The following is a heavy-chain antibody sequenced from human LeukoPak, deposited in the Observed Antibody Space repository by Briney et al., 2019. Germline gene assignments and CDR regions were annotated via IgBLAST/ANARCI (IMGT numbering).Heavy chain of an antibody. Sequence: GGSLRLSCAASGFTFSSYWMSWVRQAPGKGLEWVANIKQDGSEKYYVDSVKGRFTISRDNAKNSLYLQMNSLRAEDTAVYYCARASDYYYGSGETLFGYGMDVWGQGTTVTVSS. CDR1: GFTFSSYW. D-gene: IGHD3-10*01. CDR3: ARASDYYYGSGETLFGYGMDV. CDR2: IKQDGSEK. J-gene: IGHJ6*02. V-gene: IGHV3-7*01.